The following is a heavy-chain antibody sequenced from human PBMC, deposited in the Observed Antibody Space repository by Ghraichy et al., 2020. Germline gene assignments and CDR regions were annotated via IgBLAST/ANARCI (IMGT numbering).Heavy chain of an antibody. CDR1: GYSFTSYW. CDR3: ARRKGIAVAGTWYFDL. D-gene: IGHD6-19*01. V-gene: IGHV5-51*01. J-gene: IGHJ2*01. CDR2: IYPGDSDT. Sequence: GESLNISCKGSGYSFTSYWIGWVRQMPGKGLEWMGIIYPGDSDTRYSPSFQGQVTISADKSISTAYLQWSSLKASDTAMYYCARRKGIAVAGTWYFDLWGRGTLVTVSS.